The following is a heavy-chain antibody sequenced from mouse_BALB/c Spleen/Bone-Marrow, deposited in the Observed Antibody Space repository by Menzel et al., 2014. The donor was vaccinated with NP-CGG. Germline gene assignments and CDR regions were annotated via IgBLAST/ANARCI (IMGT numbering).Heavy chain of an antibody. CDR3: AKVTTGFAY. Sequence: LVESGAELVRPGSSVKISCKASGYAFXSYWVTWVKQRPGQGLEWIGQIYPGDGDTNYNGKFKDKVTLTADKSSSAAYMQLSSLTSEDSAVYFCAKVTTGFAYWGQGTLVTVSA. D-gene: IGHD2-2*01. J-gene: IGHJ3*01. CDR1: GYAFXSYW. V-gene: IGHV1-80*01. CDR2: IYPGDGDT.